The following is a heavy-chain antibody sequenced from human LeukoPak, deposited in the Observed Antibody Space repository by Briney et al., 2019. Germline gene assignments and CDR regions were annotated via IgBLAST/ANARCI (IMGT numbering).Heavy chain of an antibody. CDR2: ISAYNGNT. V-gene: IGHV1-18*01. Sequence: GASVKVSCKASGYTFTSYGISWVRRAPGQGLEWMGWISAYNGNTNYAQKLQGRVTMTTDTSTSTAYMELRSLRSDDTAVYYCARDGVVVVAAAYYYGMDVWGQGTTVTVSS. J-gene: IGHJ6*02. CDR1: GYTFTSYG. CDR3: ARDGVVVVAAAYYYGMDV. D-gene: IGHD2-15*01.